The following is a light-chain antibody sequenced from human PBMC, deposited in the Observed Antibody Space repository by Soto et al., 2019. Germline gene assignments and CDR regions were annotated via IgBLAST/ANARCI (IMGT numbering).Light chain of an antibody. CDR3: QQYNNWPWT. J-gene: IGKJ1*01. V-gene: IGKV3-15*01. CDR2: GAS. CDR1: QSISDT. Sequence: IVMKQSPVTLSVTTGGRATLSCRASQSISDTLAWYQQKPGQAPRLLIHGASTRAPGFPARFSGSGSGTDFTLTISSLQSEDFAVYYCQQYNNWPWTFGQGSKADI.